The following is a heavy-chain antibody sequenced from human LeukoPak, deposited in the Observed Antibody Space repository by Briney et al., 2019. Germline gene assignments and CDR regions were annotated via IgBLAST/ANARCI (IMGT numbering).Heavy chain of an antibody. CDR1: GYTFTGYY. CDR3: ARDLTGDSQFDP. Sequence: GASVKVSCKASGYTFTGYYMLWVRQAPGQGLEWMGWINPNSGGTNYAQKFQGRVTMTRDTSISTAYMELSRLRSDDTAVYYCARDLTGDSQFDPWGQGTLVTVSS. J-gene: IGHJ5*02. D-gene: IGHD7-27*01. CDR2: INPNSGGT. V-gene: IGHV1-2*02.